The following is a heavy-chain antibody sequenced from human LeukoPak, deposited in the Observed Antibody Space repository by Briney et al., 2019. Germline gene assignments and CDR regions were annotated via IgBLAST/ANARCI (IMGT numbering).Heavy chain of an antibody. Sequence: GESLMISCKGSGYSFTSYWIGWVRQMPGKGLEWMGVIYGADYTTIYSPPFHGQITISADKSISTAYLQWTSLKASDTAMYYCARRPAGTRTFDYWGQGALVTVSS. D-gene: IGHD1-7*01. CDR2: IYGADYTT. CDR1: GYSFTSYW. J-gene: IGHJ4*02. V-gene: IGHV5-51*01. CDR3: ARRPAGTRTFDY.